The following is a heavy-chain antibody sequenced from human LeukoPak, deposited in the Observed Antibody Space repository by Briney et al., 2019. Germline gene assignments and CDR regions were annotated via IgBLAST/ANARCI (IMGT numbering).Heavy chain of an antibody. Sequence: PGGSLRLSCAASGFVFSTYGMHWVRQAPGKGLEWVTFIRSNGNNEFYGDSVKGRFTVSRDNSKNTLYLQMNSLKPEDTAVYYCAKDLRSSGGYFEYWGQGTLVIVSS. CDR2: IRSNGNNE. J-gene: IGHJ4*02. CDR1: GFVFSTYG. V-gene: IGHV3-30*02. CDR3: AKDLRSSGGYFEY. D-gene: IGHD6-19*01.